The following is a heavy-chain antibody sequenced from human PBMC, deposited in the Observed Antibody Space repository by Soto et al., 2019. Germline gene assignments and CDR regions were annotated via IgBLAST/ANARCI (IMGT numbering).Heavy chain of an antibody. CDR1: GFTFSSYA. CDR2: ISYDGSNK. Sequence: GGSLRLSCAASGFTFSSYAMHWVRQAPGKGLEWVAVISYDGSNKYYADSVKGRFTISRDNSKNTLYLQMSSLRAEDTAVYYCATAEVDYWGPGTLVTVSS. CDR3: ATAEVDY. V-gene: IGHV3-30-3*01. J-gene: IGHJ4*02.